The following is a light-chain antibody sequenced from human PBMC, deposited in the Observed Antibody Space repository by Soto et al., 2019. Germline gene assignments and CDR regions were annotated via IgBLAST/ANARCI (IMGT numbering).Light chain of an antibody. CDR3: QQSYRSPST. V-gene: IGKV1-39*01. CDR1: QSINLY. CDR2: GAS. J-gene: IGKJ2*01. Sequence: DILLTQSPSSLSASVGDRVTVTCRTSQSINLYLNWYQQKPGKAPTLLIYGASSLQSGVPSRFSGGGSRTDFTLTISSLQTEDFATYYCQQSYRSPSTFGQGKKLEI.